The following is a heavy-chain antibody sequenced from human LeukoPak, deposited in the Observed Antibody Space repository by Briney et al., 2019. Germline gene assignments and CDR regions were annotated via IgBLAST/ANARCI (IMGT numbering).Heavy chain of an antibody. V-gene: IGHV3-48*01. CDR2: ISSSSSTI. J-gene: IGHJ4*02. D-gene: IGHD4-17*01. Sequence: GGSLTLSCAASGFTFSSYSMNWVRQAPGKGLEWVSYISSSSSTIYYADSVKGRFTISRDNAKNSLYLQMNSLRAEDTAVYYCARGGDYTGDYWGQGTLVTVSS. CDR3: ARGGDYTGDY. CDR1: GFTFSSYS.